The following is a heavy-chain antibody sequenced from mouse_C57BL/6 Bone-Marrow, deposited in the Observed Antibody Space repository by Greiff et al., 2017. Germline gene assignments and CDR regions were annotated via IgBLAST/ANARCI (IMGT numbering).Heavy chain of an antibody. V-gene: IGHV2-6*01. D-gene: IGHD1-1*01. CDR3: ATDYYGSFYAMDD. CDR1: GFSLTSYG. CDR2: IWGVGST. J-gene: IGHJ4*01. Sequence: VQLVESGPGLVAPSQSLSITCTVSGFSLTSYGVDWVRQSPGKGLEWLGVIWGVGSTNYNSALKSRLSISKDNSKSQVFLKMNSLQTDDTAMYYCATDYYGSFYAMDDWGQGTSGTVAA.